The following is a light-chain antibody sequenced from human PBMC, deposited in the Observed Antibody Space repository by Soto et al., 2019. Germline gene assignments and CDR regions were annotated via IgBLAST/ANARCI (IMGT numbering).Light chain of an antibody. V-gene: IGKV3-20*01. Sequence: ETVATQSPGTLSLSPGERATLSCRASQSVDSNYLAWYQQKPGLAPRLLIYATSITATGIPDWFSGSGSGTVFTLTISKLEPEEFAVYQCHQYGRTPYTFGQGTKLEIE. CDR2: ATS. J-gene: IGKJ2*01. CDR3: HQYGRTPYT. CDR1: QSVDSNY.